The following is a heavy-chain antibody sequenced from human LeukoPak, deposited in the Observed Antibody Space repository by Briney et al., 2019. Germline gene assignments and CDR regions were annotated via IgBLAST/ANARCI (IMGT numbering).Heavy chain of an antibody. CDR2: IYTSGST. V-gene: IGHV4-4*07. Sequence: SETLSLTCTVSGGSISSYYWSWIRQPAGKGLEWIGRIYTSGSTNYNPSLKSRVTMSVDTSKNQFSLKLSSVTAADTAVYYCARIWVGATVTPDGGYYYYYMDVWGKGTTVTVSS. J-gene: IGHJ6*03. CDR3: ARIWVGATVTPDGGYYYYYMDV. D-gene: IGHD4-11*01. CDR1: GGSISSYY.